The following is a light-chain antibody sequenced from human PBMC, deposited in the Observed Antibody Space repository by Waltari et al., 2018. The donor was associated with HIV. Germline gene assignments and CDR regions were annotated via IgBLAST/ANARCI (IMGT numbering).Light chain of an antibody. J-gene: IGLJ1*01. V-gene: IGLV2-14*03. Sequence: SPGQSITISCTGTSSDVGGYNYVSWYQQHPGKAPKLMIYDVSNRPSGVSNRFSGSKSGNTASLTISGLQAEDEADYSFSSYTSSSTYVFGTGTKVTVL. CDR2: DVS. CDR1: SSDVGGYNY. CDR3: SSYTSSSTYV.